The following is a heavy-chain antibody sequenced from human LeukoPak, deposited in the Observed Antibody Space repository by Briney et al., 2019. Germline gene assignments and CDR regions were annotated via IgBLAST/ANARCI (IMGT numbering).Heavy chain of an antibody. V-gene: IGHV1-2*02. CDR2: INPNSGGT. D-gene: IGHD2-8*01. CDR1: GYTFTGYY. J-gene: IGHJ3*02. CDR3: AREKNGGRGGDAFDI. Sequence: ASVTVSCKASGYTFTGYYMHWVRQAPGQGLEWMGWINPNSGGTNYAQKFQGRVTMTRDTSISTAYMELSRLRSDDTAVYYCAREKNGGRGGDAFDIWGQGTMVTVSS.